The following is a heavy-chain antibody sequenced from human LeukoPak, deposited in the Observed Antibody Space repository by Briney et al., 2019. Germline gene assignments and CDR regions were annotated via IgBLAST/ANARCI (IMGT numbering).Heavy chain of an antibody. V-gene: IGHV3-7*01. CDR2: IKEDGSVK. CDR3: AKRTTWAAAGY. D-gene: IGHD6-13*01. J-gene: IGHJ4*02. CDR1: GFTFNSVW. Sequence: GGSLRLSCAASGFTFNSVWMSWVRQAPGKGLEWVANIKEDGSVKFYVDSVKGRFTISRDNAKNSLYLQMNSLRAEDTAVYYCAKRTTWAAAGYWGQGTLVTVSS.